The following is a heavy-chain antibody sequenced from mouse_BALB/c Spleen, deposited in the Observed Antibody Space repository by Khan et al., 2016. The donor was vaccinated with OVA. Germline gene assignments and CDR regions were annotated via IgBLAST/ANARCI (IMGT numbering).Heavy chain of an antibody. CDR3: SRSEYGAIAY. CDR1: GYTFTSYC. D-gene: IGHD1-1*02. Sequence: QVRLQQSGAELVKPGASVRLSCKASGYTFTSYCLYWVKQMPGQGLEWIGDINPSSGGTNFTEKFKSQATLTVDISSSTAYIQLNSLTSEDSAVDYCSRSEYGAIAYWGQGTLVTVSA. CDR2: INPSSGGT. J-gene: IGHJ3*01. V-gene: IGHV1S81*02.